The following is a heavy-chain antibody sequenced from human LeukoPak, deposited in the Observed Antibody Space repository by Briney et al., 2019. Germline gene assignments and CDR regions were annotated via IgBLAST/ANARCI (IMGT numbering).Heavy chain of an antibody. CDR3: VREDAHTYYFDF. J-gene: IGHJ4*02. V-gene: IGHV1-2*02. Sequence: GASVKVSCKASGYTFTGYYMHWVRQAPGQGLEWMGWINPNSGGTNYAQKFQGRVTMTRDTSISTAYMDLSSLSSEDTAVYYCVREDAHTYYFDFWGPGTLVTVSS. CDR2: INPNSGGT. D-gene: IGHD2-2*01. CDR1: GYTFTGYY.